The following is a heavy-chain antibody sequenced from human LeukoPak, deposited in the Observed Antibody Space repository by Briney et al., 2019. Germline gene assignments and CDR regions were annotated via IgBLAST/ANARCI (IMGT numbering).Heavy chain of an antibody. J-gene: IGHJ4*02. CDR2: IYYSGST. Sequence: PSETLSLTCTVSGGSISSYYWSWIRQPPGKGLEWIGYIYYSGSTNYNPSLKSRVTISVDTSKNQFSLKLSSVTAADTAVYYCAGLRGYSNFWGQGTLVTVSS. CDR3: AGLRGYSNF. D-gene: IGHD5-18*01. CDR1: GGSISSYY. V-gene: IGHV4-59*08.